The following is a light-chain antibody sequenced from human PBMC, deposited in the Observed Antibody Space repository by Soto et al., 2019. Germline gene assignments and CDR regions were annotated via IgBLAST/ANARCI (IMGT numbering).Light chain of an antibody. V-gene: IGLV2-14*01. Sequence: QSVLTQPASVSGSPGQSITISCTGTSSDAGGYNYVSWYQQHPGKAPKLMIYDVSNRPSGVSNRFSGSKSGNTASLTISGLQAEDEADYSCSSYTSSSTLYVFGTGPKVTVL. CDR2: DVS. CDR1: SSDAGGYNY. J-gene: IGLJ1*01. CDR3: SSYTSSSTLYV.